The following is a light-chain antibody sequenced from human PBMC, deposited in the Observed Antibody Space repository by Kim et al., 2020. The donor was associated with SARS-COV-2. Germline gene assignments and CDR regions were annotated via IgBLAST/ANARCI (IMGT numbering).Light chain of an antibody. CDR1: QSVSSSY. V-gene: IGKV3-20*01. CDR3: QQYCSSPVT. Sequence: PRGGRATPSCRASQSVSSSYLAWYQQKPGQAPRLLIYGASSRATVIPDRCSCSGSGKDFTLTISRLEPEDFAVYYCQQYCSSPVTFGGGTKLEI. CDR2: GAS. J-gene: IGKJ4*01.